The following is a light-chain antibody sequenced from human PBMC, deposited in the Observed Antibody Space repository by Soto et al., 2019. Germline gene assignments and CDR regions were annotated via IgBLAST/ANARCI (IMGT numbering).Light chain of an antibody. V-gene: IGLV2-14*01. CDR3: SSYTSSSTLV. Sequence: QSALTQPASVSGSPGQSITISCTGTSSDVGGYNYLSWYQQHPGKAPKLMIYEVSNRPPGVSNRFSGSKSGNTASLTISGLQAEDEADYYCSSYTSSSTLVFGGGTKLTVL. CDR2: EVS. CDR1: SSDVGGYNY. J-gene: IGLJ2*01.